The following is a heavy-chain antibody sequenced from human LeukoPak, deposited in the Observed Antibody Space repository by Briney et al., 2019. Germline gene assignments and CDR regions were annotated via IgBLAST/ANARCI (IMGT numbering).Heavy chain of an antibody. CDR2: IDPNSGGT. CDR3: ARDQNMVRGVIITRPSDYMDV. D-gene: IGHD3-10*01. V-gene: IGHV1-2*02. CDR1: GYTFTGYY. J-gene: IGHJ6*03. Sequence: ASVKVSCKASGYTFTGYYMHWVRQAPGQGLEWMGWIDPNSGGTNYAQEFQGRVTMTRDTSISTAYMELSRLRSDDTAVYYCARDQNMVRGVIITRPSDYMDVWGKGTTVTVSS.